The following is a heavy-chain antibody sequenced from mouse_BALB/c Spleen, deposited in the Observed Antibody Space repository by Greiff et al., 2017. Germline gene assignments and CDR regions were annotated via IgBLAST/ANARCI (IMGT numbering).Heavy chain of an antibody. V-gene: IGHV5-17*02. CDR2: ISSGSSTI. D-gene: IGHD5-1*01. CDR3: ARSNLPSPSYYAMDY. J-gene: IGHJ4*01. Sequence: EVKVVESGGGLVQPGGSRKLSCAVSGFTFSSFGMHWVRQAPEKGLEWVAYISSGSSTIYYADTVKGRFTISRDNPKNTLFLQMTSLRSEDTAMYYCARSNLPSPSYYAMDYWGQGTSVTVSS. CDR1: GFTFSSFG.